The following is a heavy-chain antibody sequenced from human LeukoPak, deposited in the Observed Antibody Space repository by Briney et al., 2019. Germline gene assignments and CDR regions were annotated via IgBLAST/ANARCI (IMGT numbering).Heavy chain of an antibody. CDR3: ARGQLGLGFDY. CDR1: GGSISSYY. V-gene: IGHV4-59*01. D-gene: IGHD6-13*01. Sequence: SETLSLTCTVSGGSISSYYWSWIRQPPGKGLEWIGYIYYSGSTNYNPSLKSRVTISVDTSKNQFSLKLSSVTAADTAVYYCARGQLGLGFDYWGQGTLVTVSS. J-gene: IGHJ4*02. CDR2: IYYSGST.